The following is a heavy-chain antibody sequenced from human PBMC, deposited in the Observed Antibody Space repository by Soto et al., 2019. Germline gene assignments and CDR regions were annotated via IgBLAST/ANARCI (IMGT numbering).Heavy chain of an antibody. CDR1: GYTFTSYG. CDR2: INAANGDT. D-gene: IGHD6-13*01. V-gene: IGHV1-3*01. Sequence: QVQLVQSGTEVKKPGASVKVSCKASGYTFTSYGIHWVRQAPGQRLEWMGWINAANGDTKYSPKFQGRGTITRDTYASTAYMELSSLRSEDTAVYYCVRRHVSATGIDWFDPWGQGTLVTVSS. J-gene: IGHJ5*02. CDR3: VRRHVSATGIDWFDP.